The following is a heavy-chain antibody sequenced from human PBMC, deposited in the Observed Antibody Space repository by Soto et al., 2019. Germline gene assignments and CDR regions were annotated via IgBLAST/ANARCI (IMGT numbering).Heavy chain of an antibody. CDR3: ARGGGSGYDLEFDY. CDR1: GGSISSYY. J-gene: IGHJ4*02. D-gene: IGHD5-12*01. V-gene: IGHV4-59*01. Sequence: PSETLSLTCTVSGGSISSYYWSWIRQSPGKGLEWIGYIYYSGSTNYNPSLKSRVTISVDTSKNQFSLKLSSVTAADTAVYYCARGGGSGYDLEFDYWGQGTLVTVSS. CDR2: IYYSGST.